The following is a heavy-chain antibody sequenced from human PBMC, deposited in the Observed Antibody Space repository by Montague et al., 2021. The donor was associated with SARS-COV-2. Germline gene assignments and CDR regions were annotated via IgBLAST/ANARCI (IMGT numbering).Heavy chain of an antibody. V-gene: IGHV4-31*03. D-gene: IGHD6-13*01. CDR1: GGSISSADSY. CDR2: ISYSGRT. Sequence: TLSLTCIVSGGSISSADSYWTWIRQHPGKGLEWIGYISYSGRTSYNVSLKSRLTISADTSDNQFSLKLTSMTAADTAVYYCARMYVPAHGTSAASYSDYWGRGTLVTVSS. CDR3: ARMYVPAHGTSAASYSDY. J-gene: IGHJ4*02.